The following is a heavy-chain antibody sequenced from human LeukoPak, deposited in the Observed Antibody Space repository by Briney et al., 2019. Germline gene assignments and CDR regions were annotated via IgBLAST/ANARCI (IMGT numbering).Heavy chain of an antibody. D-gene: IGHD4-17*01. CDR2: IYHSGST. CDR3: ARRYMTTVTTMGRPEWGGWFDP. Sequence: SQTLSLTCAVSGGSISSGGYSWSWIRQPPGKGLEWIGYIYHSGSTYYNPSLKSRVTISVDRSKNQFSLKLSSVTAADTAVYYCARRYMTTVTTMGRPEWGGWFDPWGQGTLVTVSS. CDR1: GGSISSGGYS. V-gene: IGHV4-30-2*01. J-gene: IGHJ5*02.